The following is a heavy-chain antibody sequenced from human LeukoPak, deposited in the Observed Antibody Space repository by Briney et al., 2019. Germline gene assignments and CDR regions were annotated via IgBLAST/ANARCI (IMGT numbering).Heavy chain of an antibody. CDR3: AKTQGSSWYSYSSNWFDP. Sequence: QTGGSLRLSCAASGFTFSNYYMNWVRQAPGKGLEWVSAISGSGGSTYYADSVKGRFTISRDNSKNTLYLQMNSLRAEDTAVYYCAKTQGSSWYSYSSNWFDPWGQGTLVTVSS. CDR2: ISGSGGST. D-gene: IGHD6-13*01. CDR1: GFTFSNYY. J-gene: IGHJ5*02. V-gene: IGHV3-23*01.